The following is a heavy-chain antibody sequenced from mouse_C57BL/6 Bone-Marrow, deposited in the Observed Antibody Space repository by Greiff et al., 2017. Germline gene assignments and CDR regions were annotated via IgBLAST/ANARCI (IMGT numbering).Heavy chain of an antibody. Sequence: EVKLVESGGGLVQPGGSLSLSCAASGFTFTDYYMSWVRQPPGKALEWLGFIRNKANGYTTEYSASVKGRFTIARYNSQSILYLQMNALRAEDSATYYCARYKGDRGYAMDYWGQGTSVTVSS. CDR2: IRNKANGYTT. D-gene: IGHD2-14*01. CDR1: GFTFTDYY. J-gene: IGHJ4*01. V-gene: IGHV7-3*01. CDR3: ARYKGDRGYAMDY.